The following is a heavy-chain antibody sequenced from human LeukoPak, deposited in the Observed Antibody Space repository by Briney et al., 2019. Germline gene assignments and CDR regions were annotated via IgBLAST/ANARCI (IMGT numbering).Heavy chain of an antibody. D-gene: IGHD5-18*01. CDR1: GLTFSNYC. J-gene: IGHJ4*02. V-gene: IGHV3-7*01. CDR2: IKQDGSET. CDR3: ARGGSGYSYGKIDS. Sequence: PGGSLRLSCEVSGLTFSNYCMNWVRQAPGKGLEWVANIKQDGSETYCVDSVKGRFTISRDNAKNSLYLQMNSLRDEDTAVYYCARGGSGYSYGKIDSWGQGILVTVSS.